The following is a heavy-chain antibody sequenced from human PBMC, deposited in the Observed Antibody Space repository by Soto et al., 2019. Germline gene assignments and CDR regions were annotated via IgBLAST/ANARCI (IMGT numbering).Heavy chain of an antibody. CDR3: AKDGEVTMIVVVITPLGY. CDR2: ISGSGGST. D-gene: IGHD3-22*01. Sequence: PGGSLRLSCAASGFTFSSYAMSWVRQAPGKGLEWVSAISGSGGSTYYADSVKGRFTISRDNSKNTLYLQMNSLRAEDTAVYYCAKDGEVTMIVVVITPLGYWGQGTLVTVSS. CDR1: GFTFSSYA. V-gene: IGHV3-23*01. J-gene: IGHJ4*02.